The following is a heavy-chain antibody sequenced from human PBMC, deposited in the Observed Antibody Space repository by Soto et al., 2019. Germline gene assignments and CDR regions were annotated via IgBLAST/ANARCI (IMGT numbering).Heavy chain of an antibody. CDR1: GVSFSGYY. V-gene: IGHV4-34*01. CDR3: ARTSRFDY. J-gene: IGHJ4*02. D-gene: IGHD6-6*01. CDR2: INHSGST. Sequence: SETLSLTCAVYGVSFSGYYWSWIRQPPGKGLEWIGEINHSGSTNYNPSLKSRATISVDTSKNQFSLKLSSVTAADTAVYYCARTSRFDYWGQGTLVTVSS.